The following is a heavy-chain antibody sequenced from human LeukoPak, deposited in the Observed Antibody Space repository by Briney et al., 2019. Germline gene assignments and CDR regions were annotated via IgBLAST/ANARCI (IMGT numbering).Heavy chain of an antibody. Sequence: GGSLRLSCTTSGFSFNTYSMSWVRQAPGKGLEWVSAINDDTPYYTDSVKGRFTVSRDNSRDTLYLHLNSLRAEDTAIYYCAKEHDLWHEQGNWFETWGQGVLVTVSS. J-gene: IGHJ5*02. CDR2: INDDTP. CDR3: AKEHDLWHEQGNWFET. D-gene: IGHD3-3*01. CDR1: GFSFNTYS. V-gene: IGHV3-23*01.